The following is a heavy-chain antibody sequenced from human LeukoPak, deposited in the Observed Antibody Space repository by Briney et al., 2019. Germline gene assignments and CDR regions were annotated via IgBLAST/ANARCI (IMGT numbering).Heavy chain of an antibody. CDR3: ARTNCGGDCYPYGMDV. CDR1: GYSFTSYW. V-gene: IGHV5-51*01. Sequence: GESLKISCKGSGYSFTSYWIGWVRQMPGKGLEWMGIIYPGDSDTRYSPSFQGQVTISADKSISTAYLQWSSLKASDTAMYYCARTNCGGDCYPYGMDVWGQGTTVTASS. J-gene: IGHJ6*02. CDR2: IYPGDSDT. D-gene: IGHD2-21*02.